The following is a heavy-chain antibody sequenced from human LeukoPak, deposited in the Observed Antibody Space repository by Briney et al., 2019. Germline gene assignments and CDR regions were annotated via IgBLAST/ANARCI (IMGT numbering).Heavy chain of an antibody. V-gene: IGHV4-31*03. CDR2: IYYSGST. D-gene: IGHD2-15*01. CDR3: ARSKALGYCSGGSCSDY. Sequence: SETLSLTCTASGGSISSGGYYWSWIRQHPGKGLEWIGFIYYSGSTYYNPSLKSRVTISVDTSKNQFSLKLSSVTAADTAVYYCARSKALGYCSGGSCSDYWGQGTLVTVSS. J-gene: IGHJ4*02. CDR1: GGSISSGGYY.